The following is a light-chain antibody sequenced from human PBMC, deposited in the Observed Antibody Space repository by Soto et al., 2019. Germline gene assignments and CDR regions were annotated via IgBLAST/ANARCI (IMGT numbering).Light chain of an antibody. Sequence: EVVLTQSPGTLSLPPGEGATLSCRASQSVSSSYLAWYQQKPGQAPRLLIYGASIRATGIPDRFSGSGSGTDFTLTISRLEPEDFAVYYCQQYGSSPATFGGGTKVDIK. CDR3: QQYGSSPAT. V-gene: IGKV3-20*01. CDR2: GAS. CDR1: QSVSSSY. J-gene: IGKJ4*01.